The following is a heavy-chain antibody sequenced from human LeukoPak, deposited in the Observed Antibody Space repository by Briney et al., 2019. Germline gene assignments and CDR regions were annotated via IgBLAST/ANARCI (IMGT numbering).Heavy chain of an antibody. D-gene: IGHD3-22*01. CDR2: INPNSGGT. CDR1: GYTFTGYY. J-gene: IGHJ4*02. Sequence: ASVKVSCKASGYTFTGYYMHWVRQAPGQGLEWMGRINPNSGGTNYAQKFQGRVTMTRDTSISTAYMELSRLRSDDTAVYYCARETDYHDSSGYSYYFDYWGQGSLVTVSS. V-gene: IGHV1-2*06. CDR3: ARETDYHDSSGYSYYFDY.